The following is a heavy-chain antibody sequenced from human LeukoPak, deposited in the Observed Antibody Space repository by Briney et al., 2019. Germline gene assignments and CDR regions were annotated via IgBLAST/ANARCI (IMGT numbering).Heavy chain of an antibody. J-gene: IGHJ4*02. CDR3: ARVGSSWPHYYFDS. Sequence: PSETLSLTCAVSGGSISSGGYSWSWIRQPPGKGLEWIGYIYHSGSTYYNLSLKSRVTISVDRSKNQFSLKLSPVTAADTAVYYCARVGSSWPHYYFDSWGRGTLVTVSS. CDR1: GGSISSGGYS. CDR2: IYHSGST. V-gene: IGHV4-30-2*01. D-gene: IGHD6-13*01.